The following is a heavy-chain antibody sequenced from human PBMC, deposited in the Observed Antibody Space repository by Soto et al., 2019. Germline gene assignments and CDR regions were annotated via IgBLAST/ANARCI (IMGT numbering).Heavy chain of an antibody. Sequence: GGSLRLSCAAPGFTFSSYGMHWVRQAPGKGLEWVAVISYDGSNKYYADSVKGRFTISRDNSKNTLYLQMNSLRAEDTAVYYCAKHPAGGYYDSSGFDYWGQGTLVTVSS. CDR1: GFTFSSYG. CDR3: AKHPAGGYYDSSGFDY. V-gene: IGHV3-30*18. D-gene: IGHD3-22*01. CDR2: ISYDGSNK. J-gene: IGHJ4*02.